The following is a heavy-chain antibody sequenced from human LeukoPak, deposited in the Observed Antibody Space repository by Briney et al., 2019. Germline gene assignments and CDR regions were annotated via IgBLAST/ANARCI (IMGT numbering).Heavy chain of an antibody. J-gene: IGHJ1*01. CDR1: GVAIGGSW. D-gene: IGHD2-15*01. V-gene: IGHV3-7*01. CDR2: VSPGGSIQ. Sequence: GGSLRLSCIVSGVAIGGSWMSWVRQSPGKGLEWVANVSPGGSIQNYVDSVKGRFTISRDNAKNSLYLQMNNLRVEDTAVYYCASTFPYCSEDDCAVGGQGTLVTVSS. CDR3: ASTFPYCSEDDCAV.